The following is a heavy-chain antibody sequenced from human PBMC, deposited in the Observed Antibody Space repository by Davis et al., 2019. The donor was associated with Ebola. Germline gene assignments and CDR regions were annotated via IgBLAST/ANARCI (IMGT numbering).Heavy chain of an antibody. CDR3: ARVSGSSWYNNWFDP. CDR1: GYTFTSYA. Sequence: SVKVSCKASGYTFTSYAISWVRQAPGQGLEWMGGIIPIFGTANYAQKFQGRVTITADKSTSTAYMELSSLRSEDTAVYYCARVSGSSWYNNWFDPWGQGTLVTVSS. CDR2: IIPIFGTA. J-gene: IGHJ5*02. V-gene: IGHV1-69*06. D-gene: IGHD6-13*01.